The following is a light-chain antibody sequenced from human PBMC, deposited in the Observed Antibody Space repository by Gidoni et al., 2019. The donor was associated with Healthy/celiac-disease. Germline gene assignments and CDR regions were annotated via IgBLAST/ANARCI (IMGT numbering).Light chain of an antibody. CDR3: QQYNNWPRT. V-gene: IGKV3-15*01. CDR1: QSVSSN. J-gene: IGKJ1*01. Sequence: EIVMTQSPATLSVSPGERATLSCRASQSVSSNLAWYPQKPGQAPRLLSYGASTRATGIPARFSGSGSVTEFTLTISSLQSEDFAVYYCQQYNNWPRTFGQGTKVEIK. CDR2: GAS.